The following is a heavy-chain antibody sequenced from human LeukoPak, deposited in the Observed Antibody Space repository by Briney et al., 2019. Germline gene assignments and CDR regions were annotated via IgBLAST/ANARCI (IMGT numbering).Heavy chain of an antibody. D-gene: IGHD3-22*01. V-gene: IGHV4-30-4*08. CDR3: AREVYYYDSSGYYDDY. Sequence: SQTLSLTCTVSGGSISSGDYYWRWIRQPPGKGLEWIGYIYYSGSTYYNPSLKSRVTISVDTSKNQSSLQLSSVTAADTAVYYCAREVYYYDSSGYYDDYWGQGTLVTVSS. J-gene: IGHJ4*02. CDR1: GGSISSGDYY. CDR2: IYYSGST.